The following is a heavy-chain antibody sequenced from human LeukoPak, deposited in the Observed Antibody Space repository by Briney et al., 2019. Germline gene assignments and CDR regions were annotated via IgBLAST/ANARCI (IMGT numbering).Heavy chain of an antibody. CDR3: ARAAPYYYDSSGLFDY. Sequence: ASVKVSCKASGYTFTSYDINWVRQATGQGLEWMGWMNPNSGNTGYAQKLQGRGTMTTDTSTTTAYMAMRSLRSDDTAVYYCARAAPYYYDSSGLFDYWGQGTLVTVSS. J-gene: IGHJ4*02. V-gene: IGHV1-8*01. CDR1: GYTFTSYD. D-gene: IGHD3-22*01. CDR2: MNPNSGNT.